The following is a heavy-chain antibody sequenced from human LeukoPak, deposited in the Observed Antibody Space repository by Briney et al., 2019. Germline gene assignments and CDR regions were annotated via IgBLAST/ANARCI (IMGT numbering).Heavy chain of an antibody. CDR1: GYSFVGYG. V-gene: IGHV1-18*01. CDR3: ARDQYSGSSANFDY. J-gene: IGHJ4*02. Sequence: ASVKVSCKASGYSFVGYGITWVRQAPGQGLEWMGWFNPENGNTNYAQKVQGRVTMTADTSTSTSYMELRGLRSDDTAVYYCARDQYSGSSANFDYWGQGTLVTVSS. D-gene: IGHD1-26*01. CDR2: FNPENGNT.